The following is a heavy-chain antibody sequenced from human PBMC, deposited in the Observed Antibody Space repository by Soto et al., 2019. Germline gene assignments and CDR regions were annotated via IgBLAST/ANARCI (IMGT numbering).Heavy chain of an antibody. V-gene: IGHV3-23*01. CDR2: ISGSGGST. Sequence: GGSLRLSCAASGFTFSSYAMSWVRQAPGKGLEWVSAISGSGGSTYYADSVKGRFTISRDNSKNTLYLQMNSLRAEDTAVYYCASFPYDSSGYYYEEVVDYWGQGTLVTVSS. J-gene: IGHJ4*02. D-gene: IGHD3-22*01. CDR3: ASFPYDSSGYYYEEVVDY. CDR1: GFTFSSYA.